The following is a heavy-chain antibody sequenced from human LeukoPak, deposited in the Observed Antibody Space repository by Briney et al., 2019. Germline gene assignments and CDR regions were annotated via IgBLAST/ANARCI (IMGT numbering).Heavy chain of an antibody. CDR1: GFTFSSYS. V-gene: IGHV3-48*04. Sequence: GGSLRLSCAASGFTFSSYSMNWVRQAPGKGLEWVSYISSSSSTIYYADSVKGRFTISRDNAKNSLYLQMNSLRAEDTAVYYCARGTMRFGEKVAPVPSDYWGQGTLVTVSS. D-gene: IGHD3-10*01. J-gene: IGHJ4*02. CDR2: ISSSSSTI. CDR3: ARGTMRFGEKVAPVPSDY.